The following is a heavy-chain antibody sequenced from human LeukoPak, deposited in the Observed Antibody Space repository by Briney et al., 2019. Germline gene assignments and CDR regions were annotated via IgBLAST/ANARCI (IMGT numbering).Heavy chain of an antibody. V-gene: IGHV4-34*01. J-gene: IGHJ4*02. CDR3: ARNFPYSKLDY. D-gene: IGHD6-13*01. Sequence: SETLSLTCAVSGGSFTSYYWSWIHQPPGKGLEWIGEIDHSGRTNSNPSLESRVTISVDTSKSQFSLQLTSMTAADTAVYFCARNFPYSKLDYWGQGTLVTVSS. CDR1: GGSFTSYY. CDR2: IDHSGRT.